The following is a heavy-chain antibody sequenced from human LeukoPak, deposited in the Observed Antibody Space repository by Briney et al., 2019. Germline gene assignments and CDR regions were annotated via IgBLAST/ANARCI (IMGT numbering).Heavy chain of an antibody. D-gene: IGHD3-3*01. J-gene: IGHJ4*02. CDR2: INHSGST. Sequence: SETLSLTCAVYGGSFSGYYWSWIRQPPGKGLEWIGEINHSGSTNYNPSLKSRVTISVDTSKNQFSLKLSSVTAVDTAVYYCARSPRYDFWSGYQTKDSFDYWGQGTLVTVSS. CDR1: GGSFSGYY. V-gene: IGHV4-34*01. CDR3: ARSPRYDFWSGYQTKDSFDY.